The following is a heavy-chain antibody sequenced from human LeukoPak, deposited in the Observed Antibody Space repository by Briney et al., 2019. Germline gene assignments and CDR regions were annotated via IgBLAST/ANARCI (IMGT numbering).Heavy chain of an antibody. Sequence: SVKVSCKASGGTFSSYAISWVRQAPGQGLEWMGGIIPIFGTANYAQEFQGRVTITADESTSTAYMELSSLRSEDTAVYYCARDKYDSSGYYYYYGMDVWGQGTTVTVSS. CDR1: GGTFSSYA. CDR2: IIPIFGTA. CDR3: ARDKYDSSGYYYYYGMDV. V-gene: IGHV1-69*13. J-gene: IGHJ6*02. D-gene: IGHD3-22*01.